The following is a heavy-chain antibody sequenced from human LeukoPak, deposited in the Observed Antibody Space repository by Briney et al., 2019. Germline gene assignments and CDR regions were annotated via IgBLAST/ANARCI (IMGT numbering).Heavy chain of an antibody. J-gene: IGHJ4*02. CDR3: ARGSGSYYWFDY. CDR2: ISSSSSYI. V-gene: IGHV3-21*01. CDR1: GFTFSSYS. Sequence: GGSLRLSCAASGFTFSSYSMNWVRQAPGKGLEWVSSISSSSSYIYYADSVKGRFTISRGNAKNSLYLQMNSLRAEDTAVYYCARGSGSYYWFDYWGQGTLVTVSS. D-gene: IGHD1-26*01.